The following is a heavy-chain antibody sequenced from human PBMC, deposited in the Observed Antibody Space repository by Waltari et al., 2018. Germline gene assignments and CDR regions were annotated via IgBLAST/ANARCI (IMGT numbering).Heavy chain of an antibody. CDR2: IYHGGRT. CDR1: GGSISSSNW. Sequence: QVQLQESGPGLVKPSGTLSLTCAVSGGSISSSNWWSWLRQPPGKGLEWIGEIYHGGRTNTNPTRKSRVTRSVDKSKNQFSLKLSCVTAADTAVYYCARVALVVRGVVSYWYFELWGRGTLVTVSS. V-gene: IGHV4-4*02. D-gene: IGHD3-10*01. CDR3: ARVALVVRGVVSYWYFEL. J-gene: IGHJ2*01.